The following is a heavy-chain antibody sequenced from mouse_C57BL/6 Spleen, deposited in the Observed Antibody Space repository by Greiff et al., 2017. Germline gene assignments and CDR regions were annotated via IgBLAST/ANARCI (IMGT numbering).Heavy chain of an antibody. CDR3: ARFEDYYGSPYYAMDY. V-gene: IGHV1-69*01. D-gene: IGHD1-1*01. Sequence: QVQLQQSGAELVMPGASVKLSCKASGYTFTSYWMHWVKQRPGQGLEWIGEIDPSDSYTNYNQKFKGKSTLTVDKSSSTAYMQLSSLTSEDSAVYYCARFEDYYGSPYYAMDYWGQGTSVTVSS. CDR1: GYTFTSYW. CDR2: IDPSDSYT. J-gene: IGHJ4*01.